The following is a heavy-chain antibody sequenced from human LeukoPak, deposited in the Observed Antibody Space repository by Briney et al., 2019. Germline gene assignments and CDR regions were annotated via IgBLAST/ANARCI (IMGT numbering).Heavy chain of an antibody. J-gene: IGHJ6*02. CDR1: GFTFSTTD. CDR3: ATEIMDVGPHYYNGIDV. Sequence: PGKSLRLSCAASGFTFSTTDLHWVRQGTGKRLEWVSAIGTVGDTYYADSVKGRFTISRDDAKNSLYLQMNSLRAGDTAVYYCATEIMDVGPHYYNGIDVWGQGTTVTVSS. V-gene: IGHV3-13*01. D-gene: IGHD3-16*01. CDR2: IGTVGDT.